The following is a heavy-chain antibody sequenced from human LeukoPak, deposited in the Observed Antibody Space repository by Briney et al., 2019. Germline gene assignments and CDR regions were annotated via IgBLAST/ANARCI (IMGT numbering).Heavy chain of an antibody. Sequence: GASVKVSCKASGYTFTSYGISWVRQAPGQGLEWMGWISAYNGNTNYAQKLQGRVTMTTDTSTSTAYMELRSLRSDNTAVYYCARASGIAARGYFDYWGQGTLVTVSS. CDR3: ARASGIAARGYFDY. J-gene: IGHJ4*02. D-gene: IGHD6-6*01. CDR2: ISAYNGNT. CDR1: GYTFTSYG. V-gene: IGHV1-18*01.